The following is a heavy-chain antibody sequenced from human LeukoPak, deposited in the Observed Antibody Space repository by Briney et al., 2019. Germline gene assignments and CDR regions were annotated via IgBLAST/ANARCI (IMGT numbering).Heavy chain of an antibody. CDR2: IKQDGSEK. CDR3: ARDGGSAWFLDY. J-gene: IGHJ4*02. Sequence: GGSLRLSCVASRFTFSTYWMSWVRQTPGKGLEWVANIKQDGSEKYYVDSVKGRFTISRDNAKNSLSLQMNSLRAEDTAVYYCARDGGSAWFLDYWGQGTLVIVSS. D-gene: IGHD6-19*01. V-gene: IGHV3-7*01. CDR1: RFTFSTYW.